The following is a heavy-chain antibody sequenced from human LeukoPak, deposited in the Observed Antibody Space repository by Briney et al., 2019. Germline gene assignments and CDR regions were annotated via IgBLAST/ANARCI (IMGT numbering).Heavy chain of an antibody. CDR2: ISDDGSNK. Sequence: PGGSLRLSCAASGFTFSSYGMHWVRQAPGKGLEWVAVISDDGSNKYYADSVKGRFTISRDNSKNTLYLQMNSLRAEDTAVYYCAKDQEQWLIRGLDYWGQRTLVTVSS. D-gene: IGHD6-19*01. J-gene: IGHJ4*02. CDR1: GFTFSSYG. V-gene: IGHV3-30*18. CDR3: AKDQEQWLIRGLDY.